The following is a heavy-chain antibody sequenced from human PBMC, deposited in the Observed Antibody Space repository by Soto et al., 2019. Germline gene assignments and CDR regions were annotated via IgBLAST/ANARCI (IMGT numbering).Heavy chain of an antibody. D-gene: IGHD4-17*01. CDR3: ARSPAYGDYANLDT. CDR2: IHSTRSP. CDR1: GDSVSKYY. Sequence: SETLSLTCTVSGDSVSKYYWNLIRQPAGEGLEWIGRIHSTRSPNYNPSLKSRVTMSVDTSKNQFSLKLNLTSVTAADTAVYYCARSPAYGDYANLDTWGQGTLVTVSS. J-gene: IGHJ5*02. V-gene: IGHV4-4*07.